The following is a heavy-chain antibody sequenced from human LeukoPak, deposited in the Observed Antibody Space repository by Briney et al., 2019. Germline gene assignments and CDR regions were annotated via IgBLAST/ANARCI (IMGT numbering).Heavy chain of an antibody. J-gene: IGHJ4*02. D-gene: IGHD2-2*01. CDR1: GFTFSSYE. V-gene: IGHV3-23*01. CDR3: AKEGSSTWTYYFDC. Sequence: GGSLRLSCAASGFTFSSYEMNWVRQAPGKGLEWVSGISGSGRTTYYADSVKGRFTISRDNSKNTLYLEMNSLRVEDTAVYYCAKEGSSTWTYYFDCWGQGILVTVSS. CDR2: ISGSGRTT.